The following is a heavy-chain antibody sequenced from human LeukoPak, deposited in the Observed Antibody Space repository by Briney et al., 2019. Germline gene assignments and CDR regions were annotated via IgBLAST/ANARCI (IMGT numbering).Heavy chain of an antibody. D-gene: IGHD3-22*01. CDR1: GFTFSDYY. CDR2: ISTSVTIM. V-gene: IGHV3-11*04. J-gene: IGHJ4*02. Sequence: GSLRLSCAASGFTFSDYYMSWIRQAPGQGLEWVSYISTSVTIMYYADSVKGRFTISRDNAKNSLYLQMNSLRAEDTAVYYCARDFHYYDSSGLPGYWGQGTLVTVSS. CDR3: ARDFHYYDSSGLPGY.